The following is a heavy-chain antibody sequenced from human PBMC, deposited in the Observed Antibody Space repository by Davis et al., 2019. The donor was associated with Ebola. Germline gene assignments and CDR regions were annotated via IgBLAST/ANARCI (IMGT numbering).Heavy chain of an antibody. CDR1: GFISSSYW. Sequence: GGSLRLSCAASGFISSSYWMSWVRQAPGKGLEWVANIKQDGSEKSYVDSVKGRFTISRDNAKNSLYLQMNSLRVEDTAVYYCARARVAAADSIYYYYYMDVWGKGTTVTVSS. D-gene: IGHD6-13*01. CDR3: ARARVAAADSIYYYYYMDV. V-gene: IGHV3-7*01. CDR2: IKQDGSEK. J-gene: IGHJ6*03.